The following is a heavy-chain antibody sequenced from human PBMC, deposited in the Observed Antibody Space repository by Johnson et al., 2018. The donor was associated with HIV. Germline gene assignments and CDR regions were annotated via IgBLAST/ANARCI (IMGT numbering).Heavy chain of an antibody. CDR2: ISYDGSNK. Sequence: QEKLVESGGGVVQPGRSLRLSCAASGFTFSSYAMHWVRQAPGKGLEWVAVISYDGSNKYYADSVKGRFTISRDNSKNTLYLQMNSLRAEDTAVYYCARGEDGVDAFDIWGQGTMVTVSS. J-gene: IGHJ3*02. CDR1: GFTFSSYA. V-gene: IGHV3-30-3*01. D-gene: IGHD4-17*01. CDR3: ARGEDGVDAFDI.